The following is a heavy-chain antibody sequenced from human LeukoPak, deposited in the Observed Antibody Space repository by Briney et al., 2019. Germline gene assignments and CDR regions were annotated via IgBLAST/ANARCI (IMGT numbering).Heavy chain of an antibody. CDR2: INPNSCGT. CDR1: GYTFTGYY. CDR3: ASLGYCSSTSCFNIGYYYMDV. V-gene: IGHV1-2*02. J-gene: IGHJ6*03. D-gene: IGHD2-2*03. Sequence: ASVKVSCKASGYTFTGYYMHWVRQAPGQGPEWRVWINPNSCGTNDAQKFQCRVTMTRNTSISTAYMELSRLRSDDTAVYYCASLGYCSSTSCFNIGYYYMDVWGKGTTVTVSS.